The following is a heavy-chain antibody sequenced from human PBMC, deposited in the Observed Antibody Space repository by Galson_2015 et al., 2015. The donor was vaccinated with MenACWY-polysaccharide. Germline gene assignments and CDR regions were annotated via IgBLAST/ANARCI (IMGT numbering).Heavy chain of an antibody. J-gene: IGHJ5*01. V-gene: IGHV1-3*01. CDR1: GYTFTTYA. CDR2: INAGNGNT. D-gene: IGHD3-10*01. Sequence: SVKVSCKASGYTFTTYAMHWVRQAPGQRLEWMGWINAGNGNTKYSQKFQGRVTITWDTSASTAYMELSSLRSEDAAVYYCARDRGGWFGYWGQGSLVTVSS. CDR3: ARDRGGWFGY.